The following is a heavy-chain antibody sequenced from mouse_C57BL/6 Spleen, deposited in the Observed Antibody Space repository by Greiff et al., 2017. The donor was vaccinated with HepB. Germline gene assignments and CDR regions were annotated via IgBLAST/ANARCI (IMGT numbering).Heavy chain of an antibody. Sequence: EVQLQQSGAELVRPGASVKLSCTASGFNIKDDYMHWVKQRPEQGLEWIGWIDPENGDTEYASKLQGKATITADTSSNTAYLQLSSLTSEDTAVYYCTTGYDAAWFAYWGQGTLVTVSA. D-gene: IGHD2-2*01. CDR1: GFNIKDDY. CDR2: IDPENGDT. J-gene: IGHJ3*01. V-gene: IGHV14-4*01. CDR3: TTGYDAAWFAY.